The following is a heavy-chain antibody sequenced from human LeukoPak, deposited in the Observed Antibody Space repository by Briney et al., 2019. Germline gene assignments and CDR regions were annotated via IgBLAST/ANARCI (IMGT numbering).Heavy chain of an antibody. CDR2: ISAYNGNT. V-gene: IGHV1-18*01. CDR1: GYTFTRHG. Sequence: ASVKVSCKASGYTFTRHGISCVRQAPGQGLEWMGWISAYNGNTNYAQKLQGRVTMTTDTSTSTAYMELMNLRSDDTAVYYCARVEYYYDSSDYNWFDPWGQGTLVTVSS. CDR3: ARVEYYYDSSDYNWFDP. J-gene: IGHJ5*02. D-gene: IGHD3-22*01.